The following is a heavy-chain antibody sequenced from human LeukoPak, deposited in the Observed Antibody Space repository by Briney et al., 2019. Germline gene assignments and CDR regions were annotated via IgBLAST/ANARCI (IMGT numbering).Heavy chain of an antibody. Sequence: GASVNVSCKVSGYTLTELSMHWVRQAPGKGLEWMGGFDPEDGETIYAQKFQGRVTMTEDTSTDTAYMELSSLRSEDTAVYYCATAPKYYYDSSGYYYSDYWGQGTLVTVSS. J-gene: IGHJ4*02. CDR2: FDPEDGET. D-gene: IGHD3-22*01. CDR1: GYTLTELS. CDR3: ATAPKYYYDSSGYYYSDY. V-gene: IGHV1-24*01.